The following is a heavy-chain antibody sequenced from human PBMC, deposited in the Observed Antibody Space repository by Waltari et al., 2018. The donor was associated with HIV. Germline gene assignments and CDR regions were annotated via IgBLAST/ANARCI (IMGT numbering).Heavy chain of an antibody. CDR2: INPSGGST. D-gene: IGHD3-10*01. V-gene: IGHV1-46*01. J-gene: IGHJ5*02. CDR3: ARSSDRWFDP. Sequence: QVQLVQSGAAVKKPGASVKVACKASGYIFTSYYIHWVRPDPGQGLEWMGIINPSGGSTTYAQKFQGRVTMTRDTSTSTAYMELSSLRSEDTAVYYCARSSDRWFDPWGQGTRVTISS. CDR1: GYIFTSYY.